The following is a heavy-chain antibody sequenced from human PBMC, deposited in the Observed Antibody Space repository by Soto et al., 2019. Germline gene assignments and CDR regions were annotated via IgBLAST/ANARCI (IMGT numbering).Heavy chain of an antibody. CDR3: ARVTDR. J-gene: IGHJ5*02. Sequence: PSETLSLTCAVSGGSISSGGYSWIWIRQPPGKGLEWIGYIYHSGSTYYNPSLKSRVTISEDRSKNQFSLKLSSVTAADTAVYYCARVTDRWGQGTPVTVSS. CDR1: GGSISSGGYS. CDR2: IYHSGST. V-gene: IGHV4-30-2*01.